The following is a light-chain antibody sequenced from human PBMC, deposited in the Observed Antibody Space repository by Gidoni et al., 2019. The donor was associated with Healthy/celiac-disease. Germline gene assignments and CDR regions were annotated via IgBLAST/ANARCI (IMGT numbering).Light chain of an antibody. V-gene: IGLV1-40*01. CDR3: QSYDSSLSGSDVV. CDR2: GNS. Sequence: QSVLTQPPSVSGAPGQRVPISCTGSSSNIGAGYDVHWYQQLPGTAPKLLSYGNSNRPSGVPDRFSGSKSGTSASLAITGLQAEDEADYYCQSYDSSLSGSDVVFGGGTKLTVL. CDR1: SSNIGAGYD. J-gene: IGLJ2*01.